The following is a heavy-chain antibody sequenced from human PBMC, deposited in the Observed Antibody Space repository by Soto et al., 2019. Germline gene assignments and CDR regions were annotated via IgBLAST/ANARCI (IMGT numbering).Heavy chain of an antibody. Sequence: SETLSLTCTVSGGSFKSGSYSWSWIRQPPGKGLEWIGYVYHTGRTSYNPSLKSRVSISMDTSKNQFSLNLDSVTAADTAVYFCARDFAYFDFWGQGALVTVSS. D-gene: IGHD3-3*01. CDR3: ARDFAYFDF. V-gene: IGHV4-61*01. CDR1: GGSFKSGSYS. J-gene: IGHJ4*02. CDR2: VYHTGRT.